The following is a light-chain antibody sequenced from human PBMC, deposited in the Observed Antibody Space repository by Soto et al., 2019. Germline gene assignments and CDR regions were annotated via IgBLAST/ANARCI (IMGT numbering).Light chain of an antibody. V-gene: IGLV1-51*01. CDR1: ISNIGVNY. J-gene: IGLJ2*01. CDR2: EHN. Sequence: QSVLTQPPSVSAAPGLKVTISCSGSISNIGVNYVSWYQQVPGTVPKLLIYEHNKRPSGIPDRFSGSTSGTSATLGITGLQTGDEGDYYCATWDSKLRAVVFGGGTKVTVL. CDR3: ATWDSKLRAVV.